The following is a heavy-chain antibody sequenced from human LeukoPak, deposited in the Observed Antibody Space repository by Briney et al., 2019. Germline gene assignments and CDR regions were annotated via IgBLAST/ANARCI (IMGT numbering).Heavy chain of an antibody. V-gene: IGHV4-61*02. CDR2: IYTSGST. CDR1: GGSISSGGYY. CDR3: ARDRGVYYGSGTQAPQWFDP. Sequence: SETLSLTCTVSGGSISSGGYYWSWIRQPAGKGLEWIGRIYTSGSTNYDPSLKSRVTMSVDTSKNQFSLKLSSVTAADTAVYYCARDRGVYYGSGTQAPQWFDPWGQGTLVTVSS. D-gene: IGHD3-10*01. J-gene: IGHJ5*02.